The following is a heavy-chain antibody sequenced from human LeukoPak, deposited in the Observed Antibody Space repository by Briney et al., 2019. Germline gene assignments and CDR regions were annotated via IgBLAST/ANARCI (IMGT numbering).Heavy chain of an antibody. V-gene: IGHV4-61*02. CDR1: GGSISSGSYY. CDR2: IYTSGST. CDR3: ARCDSSGYYCLDY. J-gene: IGHJ4*02. D-gene: IGHD3-22*01. Sequence: PSETLSLTCTVSGGSISSGSYYWSWIRQPAGKGLEWIGRIYTSGSTNYNPSLKSRVTISVDTSKNQFSLKLSSVTAADTAVYYCARCDSSGYYCLDYWGQGTLVTVSS.